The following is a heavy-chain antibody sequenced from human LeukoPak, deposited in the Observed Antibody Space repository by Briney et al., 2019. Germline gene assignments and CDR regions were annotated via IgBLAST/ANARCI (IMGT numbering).Heavy chain of an antibody. CDR1: GVTFSNAW. Sequence: PGGSLRLSCAASGVTFSNAWMSGVRQAPGKGLEGVGRIKSNTDGRTTDYAAPVQSRFTISRDDSKNTLYLQMNSLKTEDTAVYYCTTALYYSYYYMDVWGKGTPVTVSS. J-gene: IGHJ6*03. CDR3: TTALYYSYYYMDV. V-gene: IGHV3-15*01. CDR2: IKSNTDGRTT.